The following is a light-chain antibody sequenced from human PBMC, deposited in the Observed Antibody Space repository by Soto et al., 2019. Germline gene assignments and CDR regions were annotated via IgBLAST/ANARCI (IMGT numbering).Light chain of an antibody. V-gene: IGKV3-20*01. J-gene: IGKJ1*01. Sequence: EIVLTQSPGTLSLSPGERATLSCRASQTVGSNYLAWDQQKPGQAPRLLIYDASSRATGIPDRFSGSGSGTDFTLTFSRLEPEDFAVYYCHQYASSPLTFGQGTKVEIK. CDR1: QTVGSNY. CDR2: DAS. CDR3: HQYASSPLT.